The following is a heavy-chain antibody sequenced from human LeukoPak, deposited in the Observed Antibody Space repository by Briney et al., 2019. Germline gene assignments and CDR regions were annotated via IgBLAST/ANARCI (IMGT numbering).Heavy chain of an antibody. Sequence: SETLSLTCTVPGYSISSGHYWGWIRQSPDKGLEWIGSIYHSGSTYYNPSLKSRVTISVDTSKNQYSLKLTSVTAADTAIYYCARDPAWAADSLHWVDPWGQGTRVTVSS. D-gene: IGHD6-13*01. CDR3: ARDPAWAADSLHWVDP. CDR2: IYHSGST. V-gene: IGHV4-38-2*02. J-gene: IGHJ5*02. CDR1: GYSISSGHY.